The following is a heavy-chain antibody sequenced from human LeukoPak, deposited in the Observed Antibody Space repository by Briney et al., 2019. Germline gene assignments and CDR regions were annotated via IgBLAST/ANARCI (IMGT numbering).Heavy chain of an antibody. D-gene: IGHD6-13*01. V-gene: IGHV4-34*01. J-gene: IGHJ5*02. CDR3: ARGTGYSSSWYRWFDP. CDR2: INHSGST. Sequence: PSETLSLTCAVYGVSFSGYYWSWIRQPPGKGLEWIGEINHSGSTNYNPSLKSRVTILVDTSKNQFSLKLSSVTAADTAVYYCARGTGYSSSWYRWFDPWGQGTLVTVSS. CDR1: GVSFSGYY.